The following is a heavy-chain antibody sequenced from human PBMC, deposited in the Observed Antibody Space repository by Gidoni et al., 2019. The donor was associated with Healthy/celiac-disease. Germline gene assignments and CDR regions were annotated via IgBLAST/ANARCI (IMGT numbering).Heavy chain of an antibody. CDR3: ARPLYSSSWLDAFDI. CDR1: GGPFISYA. J-gene: IGHJ3*02. Sequence: QVQLVQSGAEVKKPGSSVKVSCQASGGPFISYAISWVRQAPGQGLEWRGGIIPIFGTANYAQKFQGRVTITADESTSTAYMELSSLRSEDTAVYYCARPLYSSSWLDAFDIWGQGTMVTVSS. V-gene: IGHV1-69*01. D-gene: IGHD6-13*01. CDR2: IIPIFGTA.